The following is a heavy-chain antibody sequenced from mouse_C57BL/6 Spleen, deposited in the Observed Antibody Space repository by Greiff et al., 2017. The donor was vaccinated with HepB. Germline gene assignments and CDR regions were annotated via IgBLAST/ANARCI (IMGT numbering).Heavy chain of an antibody. Sequence: VKLLESGAELARPGASVKLSCKASGYTFTSYGISWVKQRTGQGLEWIGEIYPRSGNTYYNEKFKGKATLTADKSSSTAYMELRSLTSEDSAVYFCARGVLSSMDYWGQGTSVTVSS. J-gene: IGHJ4*01. V-gene: IGHV1-81*01. CDR1: GYTFTSYG. CDR2: IYPRSGNT. D-gene: IGHD1-1*02. CDR3: ARGVLSSMDY.